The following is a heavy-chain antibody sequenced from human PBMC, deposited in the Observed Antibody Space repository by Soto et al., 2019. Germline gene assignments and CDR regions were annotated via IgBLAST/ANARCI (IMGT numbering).Heavy chain of an antibody. J-gene: IGHJ1*01. CDR1: GVNFINHC. D-gene: IGHD3-3*02. V-gene: IGHV3-74*01. Sequence: GSLRLCWSVSGVNFINHCSHCVLQAPGKGLVWVSRIKTDGSYTNYADSVKGRFTISRDNAKNTLYLQMNSLRAEDTAVYYFELEDFRGLALAGFEY. CDR2: IKTDGSYT. CDR3: ELEDFRGLALAGFEY.